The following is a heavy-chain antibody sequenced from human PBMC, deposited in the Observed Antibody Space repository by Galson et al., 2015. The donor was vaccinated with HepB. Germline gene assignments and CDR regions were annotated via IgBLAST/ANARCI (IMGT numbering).Heavy chain of an antibody. Sequence: SLRLSCAASGFTFSSYSMNWVRQAPGKGLEWVSYISSSSSTIYYADSVKGRFTTSRDNAKNSPYLQMNSLRAEDTAVYYCARGLYSGSHRDLYWGQGTLVTVSS. CDR3: ARGLYSGSHRDLY. D-gene: IGHD1-26*01. J-gene: IGHJ4*02. V-gene: IGHV3-48*01. CDR1: GFTFSSYS. CDR2: ISSSSSTI.